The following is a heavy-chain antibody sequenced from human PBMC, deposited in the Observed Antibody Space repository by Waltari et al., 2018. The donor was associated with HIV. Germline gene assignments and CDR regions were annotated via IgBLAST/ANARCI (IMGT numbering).Heavy chain of an antibody. D-gene: IGHD6-19*01. CDR1: GGAISRSIYF. Sequence: QLQLRESGPGLVKPSGTLSLSCIVSGGAISRSIYFWGWIRQTPGKGLEWIGSTHDNGTTHYIPSLKSRVTISIDTSKTQFSLKVTSVTAADTAAYYCARKGWLGGRYFQHWGLGTLVTVSS. CDR2: THDNGTT. J-gene: IGHJ1*01. V-gene: IGHV4-39*01. CDR3: ARKGWLGGRYFQH.